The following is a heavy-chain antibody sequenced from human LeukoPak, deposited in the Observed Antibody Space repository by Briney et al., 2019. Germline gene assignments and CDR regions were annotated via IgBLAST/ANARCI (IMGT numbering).Heavy chain of an antibody. CDR2: IKQDGSEK. Sequence: GGPLRLSCTASGFIFSTYWMSWVRQAPGKGLEWVANIKQDGSEKYYVDSLKGRFTISRDNAKNSLYLQMNSLRAEDTAVYYCARDRAHYGSGSGTRKFDPWGQGTLVTVSS. J-gene: IGHJ5*02. CDR3: ARDRAHYGSGSGTRKFDP. D-gene: IGHD3-10*01. CDR1: GFIFSTYW. V-gene: IGHV3-7*01.